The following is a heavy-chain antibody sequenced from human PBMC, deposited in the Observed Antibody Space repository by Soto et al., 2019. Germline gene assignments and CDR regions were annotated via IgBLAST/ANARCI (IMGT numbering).Heavy chain of an antibody. Sequence: SVKVSCKASGGTFSSYAISWVRQAPGQGLEWMGGIIPIFGTANYAQKFQGRVTITADKSTSTAYMELSSLRSEDTAVYYCARDLSDTFGGVIVPFDYWGHGTLVTVPS. CDR2: IIPIFGTA. V-gene: IGHV1-69*06. J-gene: IGHJ4*01. CDR3: ARDLSDTFGGVIVPFDY. D-gene: IGHD3-16*02. CDR1: GGTFSSYA.